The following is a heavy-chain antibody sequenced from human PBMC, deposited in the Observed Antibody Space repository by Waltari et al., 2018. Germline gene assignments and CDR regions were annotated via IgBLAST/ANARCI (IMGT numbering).Heavy chain of an antibody. J-gene: IGHJ3*02. CDR2: ISSSSYI. CDR1: GSTFRSHS. CDR3: ASQYYDFWSGYLRVDAFDI. D-gene: IGHD3-3*01. V-gene: IGHV3-21*01. Sequence: EVQLVESGEGLVKPGGSLRLSGAASGSTFRSHSMTWVRQAPGKGLEWVSSISSSSYIYYADSVKGRFTISRDNAKNSLYLQMNSLRAEDTAVYYCASQYYDFWSGYLRVDAFDIWGQGTMVTVSS.